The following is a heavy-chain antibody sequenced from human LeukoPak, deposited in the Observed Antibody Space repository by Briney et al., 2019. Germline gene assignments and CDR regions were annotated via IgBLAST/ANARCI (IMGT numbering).Heavy chain of an antibody. Sequence: GRSLRLSCAASGFTFSSYGMHWVRQAPGKGLEWVAVISYDGSNKYYADSVKGRFTISRDNSKNTLYLQMNSPRAEDTAVYYCAKDSPDYRHFDYWGQGTLVTVSS. V-gene: IGHV3-30*18. CDR3: AKDSPDYRHFDY. D-gene: IGHD4-11*01. CDR2: ISYDGSNK. CDR1: GFTFSSYG. J-gene: IGHJ4*02.